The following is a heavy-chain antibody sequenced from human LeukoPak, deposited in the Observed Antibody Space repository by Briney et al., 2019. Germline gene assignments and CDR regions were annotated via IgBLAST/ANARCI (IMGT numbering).Heavy chain of an antibody. D-gene: IGHD1-26*01. J-gene: IGHJ4*02. CDR2: MSATGSDI. CDR3: ARDQYSGSSPVDY. V-gene: IGHV3-21*01. Sequence: GGTLRLSCAASGFTFRSYGMSWVRQAPGKGLQWVSTMSATGSDIHHADSVKGRFTISRDNAKNSLYLQMNSLRAEDTAVYYCARDQYSGSSPVDYWGQGTLVTVSS. CDR1: GFTFRSYG.